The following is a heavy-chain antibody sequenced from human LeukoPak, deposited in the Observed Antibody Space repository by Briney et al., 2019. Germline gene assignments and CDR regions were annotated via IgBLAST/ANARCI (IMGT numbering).Heavy chain of an antibody. CDR3: ARVPHYYYYYMDV. CDR1: GFTVSSNY. Sequence: PGGSLRLSCAASGFTVSSNYMSWVRQAPGKGLEWVSVIYSGGSTYYADSVKGRFTISRDNSKNTLYLQMNSLRAEDTAVYYCARVPHYYYYYMDVWGKGTTVTVPS. V-gene: IGHV3-66*02. J-gene: IGHJ6*03. CDR2: IYSGGST.